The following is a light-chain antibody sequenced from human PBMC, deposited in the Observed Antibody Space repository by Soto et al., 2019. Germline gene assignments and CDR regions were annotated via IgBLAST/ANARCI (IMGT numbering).Light chain of an antibody. V-gene: IGKV1-33*01. CDR2: DAS. Sequence: DIQMTQSPSSLSASVGDRVTITCQANQDISNYFNWYQQKPGKAPKLLIYDASNLEIGVPSRFSGSGSGTDFTFTISSLQPEDIATYYCQQYDNHRTFGQGTKVEIK. CDR3: QQYDNHRT. CDR1: QDISNY. J-gene: IGKJ1*01.